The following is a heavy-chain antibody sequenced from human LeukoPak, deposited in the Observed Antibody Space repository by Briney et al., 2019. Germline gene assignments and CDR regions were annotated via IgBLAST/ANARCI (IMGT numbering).Heavy chain of an antibody. CDR2: INHSGST. D-gene: IGHD3-10*01. Sequence: SETLSLTCAVYGGSFSGYYWSWIRQPPGKGLEWIGEINHSGSTYYNPSLKSRVTISVDTSKNQFSLKLSSVTAADTAVYYCARAPSNYGSGSYYTDWFDPWGQGTLVTVSS. CDR1: GGSFSGYY. CDR3: ARAPSNYGSGSYYTDWFDP. J-gene: IGHJ5*02. V-gene: IGHV4-34*09.